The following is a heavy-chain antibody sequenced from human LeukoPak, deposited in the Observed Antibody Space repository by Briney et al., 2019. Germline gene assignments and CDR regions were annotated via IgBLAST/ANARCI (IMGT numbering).Heavy chain of an antibody. V-gene: IGHV3-74*01. CDR2: INSDGSRT. CDR1: GFTFSSYW. D-gene: IGHD5-18*01. Sequence: PGGSLRLSCAASGFTFSSYWMRWVRQAPGKGLVWVSRINSDGSRTSYADSVKGRFTISRDSAKNTLDLQMNSLRAEDTAVYYCVRDGYSYGFMLAFDIWGLGTMVTVSS. J-gene: IGHJ3*02. CDR3: VRDGYSYGFMLAFDI.